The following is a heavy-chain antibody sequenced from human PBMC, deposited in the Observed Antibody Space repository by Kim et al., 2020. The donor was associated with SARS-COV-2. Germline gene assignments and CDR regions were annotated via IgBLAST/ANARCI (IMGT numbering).Heavy chain of an antibody. J-gene: IGHJ6*02. CDR2: IYYSGST. Sequence: SETLSLTCTVSGGSISSYYWSWIRQPPGKGLEWIGYIYYSGSTNYNPSLKSRVTISVDTSKNQFSLKLSSVTAADTAVYYCARTVILRLVGGTTYGYYGMDVWGQGTTVTVSS. D-gene: IGHD1-7*01. V-gene: IGHV4-59*08. CDR3: ARTVILRLVGGTTYGYYGMDV. CDR1: GGSISSYY.